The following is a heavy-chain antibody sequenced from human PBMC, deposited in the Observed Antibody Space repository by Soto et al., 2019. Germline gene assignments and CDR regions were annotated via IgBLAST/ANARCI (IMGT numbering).Heavy chain of an antibody. CDR1: GFTLTTYT. V-gene: IGHV3-48*01. J-gene: IGHJ4*02. Sequence: PGGSLRLSCATSGFTLTTYTMNWVRQAPGKGLEWLSYITTGGVTFYADSVKGRFTISKDNAKNSLYLQMDSLRAEDTAVYYCARDWSYAFDYWGQGTPVNVSS. D-gene: IGHD4-17*01. CDR2: ITTGGVT. CDR3: ARDWSYAFDY.